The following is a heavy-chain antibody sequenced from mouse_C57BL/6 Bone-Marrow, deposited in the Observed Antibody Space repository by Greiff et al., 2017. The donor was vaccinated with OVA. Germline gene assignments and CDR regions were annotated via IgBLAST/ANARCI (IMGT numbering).Heavy chain of an antibody. V-gene: IGHV5-4*01. CDR2: ISDGGSYT. Sequence: VMLVVSGGGLVKPGGSLKLSCAASGFTFSSYAMSCVRQTPEKRLAWVATISDGGSYTYYPDYVKGRFTISRDNAKNNLYLQMSHLKSEDTAMYYCARDGIYWGQESLVTVSA. CDR3: ARDGIY. CDR1: GFTFSSYA. D-gene: IGHD5-2*01. J-gene: IGHJ3*01.